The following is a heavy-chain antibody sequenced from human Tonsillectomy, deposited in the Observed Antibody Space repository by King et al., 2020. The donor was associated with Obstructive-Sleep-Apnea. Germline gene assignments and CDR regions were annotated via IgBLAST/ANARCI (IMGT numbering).Heavy chain of an antibody. D-gene: IGHD4-17*01. V-gene: IGHV1-2*02. J-gene: IGHJ4*02. CDR3: ATVAVSTATFYFVY. Sequence: VQLVESGAEVKKPGASVKVSCKASGYTFTGYYIHWVRQAPGQGLEWMGWINPNSGGTNYAQKFQGRVTMTRDTSISTAYMELSRLIFDDTAVYYCATVAVSTATFYFVYWGQGTLVTVSS. CDR2: INPNSGGT. CDR1: GYTFTGYY.